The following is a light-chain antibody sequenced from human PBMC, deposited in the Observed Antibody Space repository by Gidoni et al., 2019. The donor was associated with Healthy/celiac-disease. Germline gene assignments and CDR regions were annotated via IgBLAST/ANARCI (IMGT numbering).Light chain of an antibody. V-gene: IGKV1-13*02. CDR3: QQFNSYPPIT. J-gene: IGKJ5*01. CDR1: QRISSA. Sequence: NQLTQSPSSLTASVVDRVTITCRVSQRISSALAWYPQKPGKAPKLLIYDASSLESAVPSRCSGSGSGPDFTLTISSLLPEDFATYYCQQFNSYPPITFGQGTRLEIK. CDR2: DAS.